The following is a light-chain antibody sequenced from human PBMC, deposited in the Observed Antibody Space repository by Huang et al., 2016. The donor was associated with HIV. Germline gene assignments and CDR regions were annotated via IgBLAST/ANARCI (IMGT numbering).Light chain of an antibody. CDR2: AAS. V-gene: IGKV3-15*01. CDR3: QQYNNWPTMYP. CDR1: QNVGSN. Sequence: EIVMTQSPATLAVSPGERATLSCRASQNVGSNLAWYQQKPGQAPRLIILAASTRATSVPARFSGSGSGTEFTLTISSLQSEDFALYFCQQYNNWPTMYPFGQGTKVEIK. J-gene: IGKJ2*01.